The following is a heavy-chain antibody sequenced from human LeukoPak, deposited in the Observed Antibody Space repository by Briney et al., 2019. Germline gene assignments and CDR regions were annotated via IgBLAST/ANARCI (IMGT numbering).Heavy chain of an antibody. D-gene: IGHD4-17*01. Sequence: SETLSLTCAVSGGSISSSNWWSWVRQPPGKGLEWIGEIYHSGSTNYNPSLKSRVTISVDKSKNQFSLKLSSVTAADTAVYYCARGGLYGDYVFDYWGQGTLVTVSS. CDR3: ARGGLYGDYVFDY. V-gene: IGHV4-4*02. CDR1: GGSISSSNW. CDR2: IYHSGST. J-gene: IGHJ4*02.